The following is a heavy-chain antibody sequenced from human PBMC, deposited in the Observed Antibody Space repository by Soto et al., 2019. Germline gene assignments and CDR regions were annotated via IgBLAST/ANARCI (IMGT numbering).Heavy chain of an antibody. J-gene: IGHJ4*02. V-gene: IGHV1-46*01. CDR2: INPSGGST. CDR3: ARALYDSFPYFDY. Sequence: AASVQVSCQASGYTFTSYYMHWVRQDPGQGLEWMGIINPSGGSTSYAQKFQGRVTMTRDTSTSTVYMELSSLRSEDTAGYYCARALYDSFPYFDYWGQGTLVIVSS. D-gene: IGHD3-22*01. CDR1: GYTFTSYY.